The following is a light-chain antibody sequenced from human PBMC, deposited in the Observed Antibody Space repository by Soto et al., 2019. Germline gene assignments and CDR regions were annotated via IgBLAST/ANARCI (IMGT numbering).Light chain of an antibody. CDR2: GAS. CDR3: QQYNNWPPLT. V-gene: IGKV3-15*01. CDR1: QSVSSN. J-gene: IGKJ4*01. Sequence: EIVMPQSPATLSVSPGARSPLSCRASQSVSSNLAWYQQKPGQAPRLLIYGASTRATGIPARFSGSGSGTEFTLTIRSLQSEDFAVYYCQQYNNWPPLTFGGGTKVDIK.